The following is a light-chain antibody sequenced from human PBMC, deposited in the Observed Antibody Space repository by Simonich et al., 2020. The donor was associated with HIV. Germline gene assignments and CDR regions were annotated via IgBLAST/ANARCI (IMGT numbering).Light chain of an antibody. Sequence: DFVMTQSPDSLPVSLGERATINCKSSQSILYSSNNKNYIAWYQQKPGQPPKLLIYWASTRESGVPDRFSGSGSGTDFTLTISGLQAEDAAVYYCQQYYSTPLTFGGGTKVEIK. CDR3: QQYYSTPLT. J-gene: IGKJ4*01. CDR1: QSILYSSNNKNY. CDR2: WAS. V-gene: IGKV4-1*01.